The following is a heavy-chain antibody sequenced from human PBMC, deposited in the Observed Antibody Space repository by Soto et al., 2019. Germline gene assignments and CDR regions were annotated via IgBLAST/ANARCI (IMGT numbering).Heavy chain of an antibody. CDR3: AKDGYSGYATAYYFDY. CDR2: ISGNGGRT. V-gene: IGHV3-23*01. J-gene: IGHJ4*02. D-gene: IGHD5-12*01. Sequence: EVQLLESGGGLVQPGGSLRLSCVASGFPFSNYAMSWVRQAPGKGLEWFSVISGNGGRTHYADSVNGRVTISRDNSKNTLYLQMNRLRADDTAVYYCAKDGYSGYATAYYFDYWGQGTLVTVSS. CDR1: GFPFSNYA.